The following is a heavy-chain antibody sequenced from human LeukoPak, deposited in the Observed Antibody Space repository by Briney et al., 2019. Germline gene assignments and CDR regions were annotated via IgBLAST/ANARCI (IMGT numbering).Heavy chain of an antibody. CDR2: INHRGDT. D-gene: IGHD1-1*01. Sequence: SDTLSLTCAVYGGSFSRYYWSWIRQSPGKGLEWIAEINHRGDTNYNPSVKSRVTISVDTSKNQFSLKVTSLTAGDTAVYFCARGPTISETGYFDYWGQGTLVTVSS. J-gene: IGHJ4*03. V-gene: IGHV4-34*01. CDR1: GGSFSRYY. CDR3: ARGPTISETGYFDY.